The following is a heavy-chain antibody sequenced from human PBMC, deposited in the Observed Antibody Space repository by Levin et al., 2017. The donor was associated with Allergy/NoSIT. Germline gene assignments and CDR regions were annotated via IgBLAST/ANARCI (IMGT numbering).Heavy chain of an antibody. V-gene: IGHV4-39*01. D-gene: IGHD6-19*01. CDR3: GRRGGSGSHGGFDY. J-gene: IGHJ4*02. CDR1: GGSITITSYY. CDR2: IYFSWST. Sequence: PSETLSLICSVSGGSITITSYYWGWIRQPPGKGLEWIVNIYFSWSTYYSPSLKSRVTISVDTSKNQFSLRLTSVTAADTAVYYCGRRGGSGSHGGFDYWGQGNLVTVAS.